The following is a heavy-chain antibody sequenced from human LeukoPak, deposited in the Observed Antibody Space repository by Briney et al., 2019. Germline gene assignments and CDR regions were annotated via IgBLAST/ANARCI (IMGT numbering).Heavy chain of an antibody. CDR1: GFTFSSYS. D-gene: IGHD6-13*01. CDR2: ISSSSSYI. Sequence: GGSLRLSCAASGFTFSSYSMNWDRQAPGKGLEWVSSISSSSSYIYYADSVKGRFTISRDNAKNSLYLQMNSLRAEDTAVYYCARERGSIAAAGTPYFDYWGQGTLVTVSS. CDR3: ARERGSIAAAGTPYFDY. J-gene: IGHJ4*02. V-gene: IGHV3-21*01.